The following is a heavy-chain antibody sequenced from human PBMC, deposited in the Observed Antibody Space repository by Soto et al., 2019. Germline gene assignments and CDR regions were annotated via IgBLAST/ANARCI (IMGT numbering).Heavy chain of an antibody. CDR1: GGSISSGGYS. V-gene: IGHV4-30-2*01. CDR3: ARGASSGYQNDKYFDY. CDR2: IYHSGST. Sequence: PSETLSLTCAVSGGSISSGGYSWSWIRQPPGKGLEWIGYIYHSGSTYYNPSLKSRVTISVDRSKNQFSLKLSSVTAADTAVYYCARGASSGYQNDKYFDYWGQGTLVTVSS. J-gene: IGHJ4*02. D-gene: IGHD3-22*01.